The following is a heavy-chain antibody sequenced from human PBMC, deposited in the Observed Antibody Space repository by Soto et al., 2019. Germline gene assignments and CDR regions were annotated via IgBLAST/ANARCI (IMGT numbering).Heavy chain of an antibody. D-gene: IGHD4-17*01. Sequence: SETLSLTCTVSGGSISSGGYYWSWIRQHPGKGLEWIGYIYYSGSTYYNPSLKSRVTISVDTSKNQFSLKLSSVTAADTAVYYCARFPKYGDTHRPSRPYYYYGMDVWGQGTTVTVSS. J-gene: IGHJ6*02. CDR3: ARFPKYGDTHRPSRPYYYYGMDV. CDR2: IYYSGST. V-gene: IGHV4-31*03. CDR1: GGSISSGGYY.